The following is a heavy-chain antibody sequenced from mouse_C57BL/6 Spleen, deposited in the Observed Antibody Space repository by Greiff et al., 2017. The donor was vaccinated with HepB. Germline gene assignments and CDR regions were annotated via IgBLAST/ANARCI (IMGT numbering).Heavy chain of an antibody. CDR2: ISGGGGNT. CDR3: ARQGYYYGSVYWYFDV. Sequence: DVKLVESGGGLVKPGGSLKLSCAASGFTFSSYTMSWVRQTPEKRLEWVATISGGGGNTYYPDSVKGRFTISRDNAKNTLYLQMSSLRSEDTALYYCARQGYYYGSVYWYFDVWGTGTTVTVSS. V-gene: IGHV5-9*01. J-gene: IGHJ1*03. CDR1: GFTFSSYT. D-gene: IGHD1-1*01.